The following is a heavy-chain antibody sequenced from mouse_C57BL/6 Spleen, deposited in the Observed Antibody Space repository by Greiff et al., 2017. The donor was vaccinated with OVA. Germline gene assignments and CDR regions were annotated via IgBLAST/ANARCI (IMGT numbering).Heavy chain of an antibody. CDR1: GFTFSSYT. Sequence: EVQLQESGGGLVKPGGSLKLSCAASGFTFSSYTMSWVRQTPEKRLEWVATISGGGGNTYYPDSVKGRFTISRDNAKNTLYLQMSSLRSEDTALYYCARQRDYDTFDYWGQGTTLTVSS. CDR2: ISGGGGNT. V-gene: IGHV5-9*01. J-gene: IGHJ2*01. D-gene: IGHD2-4*01. CDR3: ARQRDYDTFDY.